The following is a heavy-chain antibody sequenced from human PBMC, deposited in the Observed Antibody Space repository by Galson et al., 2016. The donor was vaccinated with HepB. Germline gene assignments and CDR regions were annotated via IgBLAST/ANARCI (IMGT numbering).Heavy chain of an antibody. Sequence: SLRLSCAGSGFTFSNYGINWVRQAPGKGLEWVAVISHDGNNKYYADSVKGRFTISRDNSKNTLYVQMSSLRPEGTAVYYFARGRGRSSWYSNFDYWGQGTLVTVSS. D-gene: IGHD6-13*01. CDR1: GFTFSNYG. V-gene: IGHV3-30*05. CDR3: ARGRGRSSWYSNFDY. J-gene: IGHJ4*02. CDR2: ISHDGNNK.